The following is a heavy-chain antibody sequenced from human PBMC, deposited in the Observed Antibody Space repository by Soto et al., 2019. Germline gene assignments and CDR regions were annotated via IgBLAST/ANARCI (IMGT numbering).Heavy chain of an antibody. D-gene: IGHD3-10*01. Sequence: EVQLVESGGGLVQPGGSLRLSCAASGFTVSSNYMSWVRQAPGKGLEWVSVIYSGGSTYYADSVKGRFTISRDNSKNTLYLQMNSLRAEDTAEYYCARDSDYYGSGSIGLFDWGQGTLVTVSS. J-gene: IGHJ4*02. CDR3: ARDSDYYGSGSIGLFD. CDR1: GFTVSSNY. CDR2: IYSGGST. V-gene: IGHV3-66*01.